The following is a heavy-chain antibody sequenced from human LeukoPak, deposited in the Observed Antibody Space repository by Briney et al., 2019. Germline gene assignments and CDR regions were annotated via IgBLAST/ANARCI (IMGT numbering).Heavy chain of an antibody. J-gene: IGHJ4*02. CDR2: INPNSGGT. V-gene: IGHV1-2*02. D-gene: IGHD6-13*01. Sequence: ASVKVSCKASGYTFTGYCMHWVRQAPGQGLEWMGWINPNSGGTNYAQKFQGRVTMTRDTSISTAYMELSRLRSDDTAVYYCARASDGSSWYIDYWGQGTLVTVSS. CDR3: ARASDGSSWYIDY. CDR1: GYTFTGYC.